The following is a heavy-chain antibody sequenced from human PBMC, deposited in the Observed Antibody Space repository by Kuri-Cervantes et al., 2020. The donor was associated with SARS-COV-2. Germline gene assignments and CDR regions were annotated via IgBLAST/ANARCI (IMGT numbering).Heavy chain of an antibody. Sequence: SVKVSCKASGFTFTTYGFCWLRQAPGQGLEWIGWIVVGSGNTNYAQKFQERVTITRDMSTSTAYMELSSLRSEDTAAYYCAAVGGNSRSYYYYGMDVWGQGTTVTVSS. CDR1: GFTFTTYG. CDR3: AAVGGNSRSYYYYGMDV. CDR2: IVVGSGNT. V-gene: IGHV1-58*01. D-gene: IGHD4-23*01. J-gene: IGHJ6*02.